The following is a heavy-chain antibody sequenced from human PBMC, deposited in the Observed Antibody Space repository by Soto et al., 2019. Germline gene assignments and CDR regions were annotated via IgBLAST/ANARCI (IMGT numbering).Heavy chain of an antibody. CDR1: GGSFSGFY. D-gene: IGHD3-16*02. Sequence: SETLSLTCAVNGGSFSGFYWSWIRQPPGKGLEWIGEFNHGGSTSYNPSLKSRVAISTDTSKSQVSLTLTSVTAADTAIYYCARSAGSFCGGSYLGAWGQATQVTVSS. CDR2: FNHGGST. V-gene: IGHV4-34*01. CDR3: ARSAGSFCGGSYLGA. J-gene: IGHJ5*02.